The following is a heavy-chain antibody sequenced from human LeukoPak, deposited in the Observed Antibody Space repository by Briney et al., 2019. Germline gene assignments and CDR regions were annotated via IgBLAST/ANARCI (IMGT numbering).Heavy chain of an antibody. D-gene: IGHD1-26*01. Sequence: SLRLSCAASGFNFDDYAMHWVRQAPGKGLEWVSGISWNSGNIGYADSVRGRFTISRDNAKNSLYLEMNRLRAEDTALYYCAKSGFVSDFDYWGQGTLVTVSS. CDR2: ISWNSGNI. J-gene: IGHJ4*02. V-gene: IGHV3-9*01. CDR3: AKSGFVSDFDY. CDR1: GFNFDDYA.